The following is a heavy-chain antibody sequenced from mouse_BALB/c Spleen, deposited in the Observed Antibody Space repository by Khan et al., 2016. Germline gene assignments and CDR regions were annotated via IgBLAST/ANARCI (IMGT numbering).Heavy chain of an antibody. V-gene: IGHV11-2*02. CDR2: INSDGSAI. D-gene: IGHD2-3*01. CDR1: GFTFSGFW. CDR3: MRYDGYYWYFDV. J-gene: IGHJ1*01. Sequence: EVQLLETGGGLVQPGGSRGLSCEGSGFTFSGFWMSWVRQTPGKTLEWIGDINSDGSAINYAPSIKDRFTIFRDNDKSTLYLQMSNVRSEDTATXCSMRYDGYYWYFDVWGAGTTVTVAS.